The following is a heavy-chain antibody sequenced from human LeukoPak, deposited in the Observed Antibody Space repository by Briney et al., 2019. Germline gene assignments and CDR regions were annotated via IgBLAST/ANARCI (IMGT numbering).Heavy chain of an antibody. J-gene: IGHJ4*02. CDR1: GFTFSSYG. Sequence: GGPLRLSCAASGFTFSSYGMHWVRQAPGKGLEWVAVIWYDGSNKYYADSVEGRFTISRDNSKNTLYLQMNSLRAEDTAVYYCAKARPGSWKFDYWGQGTLVTVSS. CDR2: IWYDGSNK. CDR3: AKARPGSWKFDY. D-gene: IGHD2-15*01. V-gene: IGHV3-33*06.